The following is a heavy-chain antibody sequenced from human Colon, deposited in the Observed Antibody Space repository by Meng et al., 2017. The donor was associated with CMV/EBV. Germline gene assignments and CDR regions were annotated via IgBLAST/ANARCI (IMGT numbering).Heavy chain of an antibody. CDR2: MNPKSGGT. Sequence: SVKVSCKLYGYTFTTYDSNWVRQAPGQGLEWMGWMNPKSGGTRYAQKFQGRVTMARDTSITTAYLELSSLRSDDTAVYFCVRGGGAYWGQGTLVTVSS. CDR3: VRGGGAY. CDR1: GYTFTTYD. V-gene: IGHV1-8*01. J-gene: IGHJ4*02. D-gene: IGHD1-26*01.